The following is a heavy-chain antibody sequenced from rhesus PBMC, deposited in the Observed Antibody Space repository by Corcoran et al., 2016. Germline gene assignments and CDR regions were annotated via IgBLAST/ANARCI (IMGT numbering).Heavy chain of an antibody. D-gene: IGHD6-25*01. J-gene: IGHJ4*01. V-gene: IGHV3-119*01. Sequence: EVQLVESGGGLVQPGGSLRLSCAASGFTFSSYWMYWVRQAPGKGLEWVSSISSDVSSTSYAASVKGRFTISRENAKNSLYLQMNSLRAEDTAVYYCAAAIAAAGTGIDYWGQGVLVTVSS. CDR3: AAAIAAAGTGIDY. CDR2: ISSDVSST. CDR1: GFTFSSYW.